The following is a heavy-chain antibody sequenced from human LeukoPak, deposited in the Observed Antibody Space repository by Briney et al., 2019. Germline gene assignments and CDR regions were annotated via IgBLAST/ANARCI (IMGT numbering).Heavy chain of an antibody. CDR2: IIPIFGTA. Sequence: SVKVSCKASGYAFTSYGIRWVREAPGQGLEWMERIIPIFGTANYAQKFQGRVTITTDESTSTAYMELSSLRSEDTAVYYCARDSSGWFDDAFDIWGQGTMVTVSS. D-gene: IGHD6-19*01. CDR3: ARDSSGWFDDAFDI. J-gene: IGHJ3*02. V-gene: IGHV1-69*05. CDR1: GYAFTSYG.